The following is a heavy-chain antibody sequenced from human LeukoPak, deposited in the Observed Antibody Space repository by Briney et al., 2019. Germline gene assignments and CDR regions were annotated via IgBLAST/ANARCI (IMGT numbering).Heavy chain of an antibody. Sequence: KPSETLSLTCTVSGGSISSYYWSWIRQPAGKGLEWIGRIYTSGSTNYNPSLKSRVTMSVDTSKNQFSLKLSSVTAADTAVYYCASLDIVLMVYASKKPDAFDIWGQGTMVTVSS. V-gene: IGHV4-4*07. CDR3: ASLDIVLMVYASKKPDAFDI. CDR2: IYTSGST. D-gene: IGHD2-8*01. J-gene: IGHJ3*02. CDR1: GGSISSYY.